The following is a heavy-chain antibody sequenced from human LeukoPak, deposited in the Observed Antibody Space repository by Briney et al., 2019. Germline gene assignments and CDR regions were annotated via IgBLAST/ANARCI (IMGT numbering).Heavy chain of an antibody. D-gene: IGHD3-3*01. CDR1: GFIFDDHG. Sequence: GGSLRLSCAASGFIFDDHGMHWVRQAPGKGLEWVSGISWCSGIIGYADSVKGRFTISRDNAKNSLDLQMESLRAEDTAVYYCAKDTGSPADAITMEDNAFDIWGQGTMVTVSS. J-gene: IGHJ3*02. CDR2: ISWCSGII. CDR3: AKDTGSPADAITMEDNAFDI. V-gene: IGHV3-9*01.